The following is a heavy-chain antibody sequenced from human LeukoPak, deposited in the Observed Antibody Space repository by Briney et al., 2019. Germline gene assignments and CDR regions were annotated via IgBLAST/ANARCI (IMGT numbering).Heavy chain of an antibody. J-gene: IGHJ3*02. CDR2: INPNSGGT. V-gene: IGHV1-2*02. CDR3: ARAFGDCSSTSCLCLDI. D-gene: IGHD2-2*01. CDR1: GYTFIDYY. Sequence: GASVKVSCKASGYTFIDYYMHWVRQAPGQGLEWMGWINPNSGGTNYAQKFQGRVTMTRDTSISTAYMELSRLRSDDTAVYYRARAFGDCSSTSCLCLDIWSQGTMVTVSS.